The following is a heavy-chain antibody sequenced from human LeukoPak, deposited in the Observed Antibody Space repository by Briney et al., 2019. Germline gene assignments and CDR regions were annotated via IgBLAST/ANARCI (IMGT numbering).Heavy chain of an antibody. Sequence: GASLRLSCAASGFTFSSYAMSWVRQAPGKGLEWVSVISGSGASTYYADSVKGRFTISRDNSNNTMYLQMYSLRAEDTAVYYCAKARGSEIAAATNYWGQGALVTVSS. CDR2: ISGSGAST. V-gene: IGHV3-23*01. D-gene: IGHD6-13*01. CDR3: AKARGSEIAAATNY. J-gene: IGHJ4*02. CDR1: GFTFSSYA.